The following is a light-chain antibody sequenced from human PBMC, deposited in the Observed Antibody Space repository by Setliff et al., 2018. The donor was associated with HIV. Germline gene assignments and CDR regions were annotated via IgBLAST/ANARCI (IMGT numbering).Light chain of an antibody. CDR2: YDS. J-gene: IGLJ1*01. CDR3: QAWDSSTAWNV. CDR1: NIGSKS. Sequence: ELTQPPSVSVAPGKTARITCGGNNIGSKSVHWYQQKPGQAPVLVIYYDSDRPSGIPERFSGSNSGNTATLTISRVEAGDEADYYCQAWDSSTAWNVFGTGTKVTVL. V-gene: IGLV3-21*04.